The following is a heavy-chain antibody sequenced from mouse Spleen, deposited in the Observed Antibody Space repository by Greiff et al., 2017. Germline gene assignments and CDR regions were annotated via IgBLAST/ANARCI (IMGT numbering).Heavy chain of an antibody. CDR3: ARRDYYGSSPYYAMDY. CDR2: INPNNGGT. Sequence: EVQVVESGPELVKPGASVKIPCKASGYTFTDYNMDWVKQSHGKSLEWIGDINPNNGGTIYNQKFKGKATLTVDKSSSTAYMELRSLTSEDTAVYYCARRDYYGSSPYYAMDYWGQGTSVTVSS. D-gene: IGHD1-1*01. V-gene: IGHV1-18*01. J-gene: IGHJ4*01. CDR1: GYTFTDYN.